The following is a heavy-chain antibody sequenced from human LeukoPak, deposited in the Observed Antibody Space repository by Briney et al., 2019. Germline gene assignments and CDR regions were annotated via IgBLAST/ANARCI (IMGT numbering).Heavy chain of an antibody. CDR3: ARLDSGNHGNIPH. Sequence: SETLSPTCTVSGGSVSPYYWTWIRQPPGKGLEWIGYIYYSGTTRYNPSLKSRVTISVETSKNQFSLNLSTVTAADTAMYYCARLDSGNHGNIPHWGQGTLVTVSS. CDR2: IYYSGTT. CDR1: GGSVSPYY. V-gene: IGHV4-59*08. D-gene: IGHD1-26*01. J-gene: IGHJ1*01.